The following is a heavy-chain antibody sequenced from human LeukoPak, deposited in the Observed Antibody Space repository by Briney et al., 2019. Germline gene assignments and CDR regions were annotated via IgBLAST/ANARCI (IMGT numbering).Heavy chain of an antibody. V-gene: IGHV4-59*01. Sequence: PSETLSLTCTVSGGSISSYYWSWIRRPPGKGLEWLGYIYYSGSTNYNPSLKRRVTISVDTSKDQFSLKLGPVTAADTAVYYCARDSGYSSSWYSWYFQHWGQGTLVTVSS. CDR3: ARDSGYSSSWYSWYFQH. J-gene: IGHJ1*01. CDR2: IYYSGST. CDR1: GGSISSYY. D-gene: IGHD6-13*01.